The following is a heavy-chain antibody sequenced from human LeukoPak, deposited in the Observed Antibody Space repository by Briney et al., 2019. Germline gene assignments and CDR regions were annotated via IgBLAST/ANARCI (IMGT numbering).Heavy chain of an antibody. J-gene: IGHJ6*03. D-gene: IGHD2-8*01. Sequence: GGSLRLSCAASGFTFSSYEMNWVRQAPGKGLEWVSGISGSGGITYYADSVKGRFTISRDNSKNTLYLQMNSVRAEDTAVYYCAKDRTYGSAQYYMDVWGKGTTVTISS. CDR1: GFTFSSYE. CDR3: AKDRTYGSAQYYMDV. V-gene: IGHV3-23*01. CDR2: ISGSGGIT.